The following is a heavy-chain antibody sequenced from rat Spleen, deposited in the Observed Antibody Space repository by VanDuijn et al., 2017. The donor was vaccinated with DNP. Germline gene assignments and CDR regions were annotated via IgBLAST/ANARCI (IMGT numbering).Heavy chain of an antibody. Sequence: EVKLVESGGGLVQPGRSRKLPGAASGFPSSNYTMVWVRQAPKKGLEWVATISYEGLSTNYRDSVKGRFTISRDNAKSTLYLQMDSVRSEDTATYYCAKPDQWGQGVMVTVSS. CDR2: ISYEGLST. CDR3: AKPDQ. CDR1: GFPSSNYT. V-gene: IGHV5-7*01. J-gene: IGHJ2*01.